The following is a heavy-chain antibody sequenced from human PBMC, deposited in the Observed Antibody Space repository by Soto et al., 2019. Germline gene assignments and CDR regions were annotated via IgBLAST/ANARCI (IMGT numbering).Heavy chain of an antibody. CDR3: ATDPVWMAVAGSTFDN. J-gene: IGHJ4*02. CDR1: GFTFRTSA. V-gene: IGHV3-23*01. D-gene: IGHD6-19*01. Sequence: EVQLLESGGGLVQPGGSLRLSCAASGFTFRTSAMSWVRQAPGKGLVWVSAINFSGTSTYYADSVKGRFTISRDNSKNTLYLRMNSLRAEDTAVYYCATDPVWMAVAGSTFDNWGQGTLFTVSS. CDR2: INFSGTST.